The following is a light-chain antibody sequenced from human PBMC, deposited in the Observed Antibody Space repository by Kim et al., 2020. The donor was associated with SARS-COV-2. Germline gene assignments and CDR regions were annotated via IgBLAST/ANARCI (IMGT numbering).Light chain of an antibody. CDR1: PGVSRSY. V-gene: IGKV3-20*01. J-gene: IGKJ1*01. CDR2: GAF. Sequence: SPGERATLSSRASPGVSRSYLAGYQKKPGQAPRLLIYGAFSRATGILDGFSGSGSGTDFTLTISRLGPGNFALYYCQQYGSSPQTFGQGTKVDIK. CDR3: QQYGSSPQT.